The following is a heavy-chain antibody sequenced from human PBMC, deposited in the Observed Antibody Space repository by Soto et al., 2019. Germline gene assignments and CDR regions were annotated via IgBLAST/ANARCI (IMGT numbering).Heavy chain of an antibody. Sequence: SLRLSCVASGFIFDDYAMHWVRQVPGKGLEWVSGISWNGGTIGYVDSVKGRFTISRDNAKTSLHLQMNSLRAEDTGLYFCAKEVGRSTSYYYGVDVWGQGTTVTVSS. V-gene: IGHV3-9*01. D-gene: IGHD2-2*01. CDR3: AKEVGRSTSYYYGVDV. CDR1: GFIFDDYA. J-gene: IGHJ6*02. CDR2: ISWNGGTI.